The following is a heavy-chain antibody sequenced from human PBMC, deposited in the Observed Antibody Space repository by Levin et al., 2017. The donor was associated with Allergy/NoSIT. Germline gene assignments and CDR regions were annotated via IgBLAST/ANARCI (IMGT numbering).Heavy chain of an antibody. CDR2: IHHSGTA. J-gene: IGHJ6*02. CDR1: GDSISGGTLY. CDR3: ARDECAWLGECYGMDV. D-gene: IGHD3-10*01. Sequence: SETLSLTCTVSGDSISGGTLYWSWIRQRPGTGLEWIGFIHHSGTAYYNPSLRSRLTMSLDTSKSQFSLRMTSVTVADTAVYYCARDECAWLGECYGMDVWGQGTTVIVSS. V-gene: IGHV4-31*03.